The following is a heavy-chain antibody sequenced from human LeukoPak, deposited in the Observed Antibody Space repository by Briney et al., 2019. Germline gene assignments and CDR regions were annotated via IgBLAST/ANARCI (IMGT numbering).Heavy chain of an antibody. Sequence: PGGSLRLSCAASRFTVSSNYMSWVRQAPGKGLEWVSSISSSSSYIYYADSVKGRFTISRDNAKNSLYLQMNSLRAEDTAVYYCARDLLGYNYYYMDVWGKGTTVTVSS. CDR2: ISSSSSYI. D-gene: IGHD3-16*02. J-gene: IGHJ6*03. CDR1: RFTVSSNY. CDR3: ARDLLGYNYYYMDV. V-gene: IGHV3-21*01.